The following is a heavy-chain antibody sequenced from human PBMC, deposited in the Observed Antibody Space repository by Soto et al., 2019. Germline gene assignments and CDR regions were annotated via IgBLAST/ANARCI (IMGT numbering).Heavy chain of an antibody. CDR1: GGSISSSSYY. CDR2: IYYSGST. D-gene: IGHD6-13*01. J-gene: IGHJ5*02. CDR3: ARQGRVQPNWFDP. V-gene: IGHV4-39*01. Sequence: QLQLQESGPGLVKPSETLSLTCTVSGGSISSSSYYWGWIRQPPGKGLEWIGSIYYSGSTYYNPPLTSRVTISVDTSKNHSSRKLSSVTAADTAVYYCARQGRVQPNWFDPWGQGTLVTVSS.